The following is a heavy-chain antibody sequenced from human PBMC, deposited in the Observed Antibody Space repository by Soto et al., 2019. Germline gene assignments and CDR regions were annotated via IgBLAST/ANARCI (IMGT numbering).Heavy chain of an antibody. V-gene: IGHV1-18*01. J-gene: IGHJ6*02. D-gene: IGHD6-13*01. CDR2: ISAYNGNT. Sequence: ASVKVSCKASGYTFTSYGSSWVRQAPGQGLEWMGWISAYNGNTNYAQKLQGRVTMTTEPSTSTAYMELRSLRSDDTAVYYCARDVPRVAAAGTYYYGMDVWGQGTTVTVSS. CDR3: ARDVPRVAAAGTYYYGMDV. CDR1: GYTFTSYG.